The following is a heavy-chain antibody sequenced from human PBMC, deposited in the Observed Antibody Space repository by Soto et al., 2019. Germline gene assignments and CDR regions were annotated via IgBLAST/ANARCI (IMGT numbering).Heavy chain of an antibody. V-gene: IGHV1-18*01. Sequence: GASVKVSCKASGYTFTSYGISWVRQAPGQGLEWMGWISAYNGNTNYAQKLQGRVTMTTDTSTSTAYMELRSLRSDDTAVYYCARDPSGWYSVASDYWGQGTLVTVSS. CDR3: ARDPSGWYSVASDY. CDR2: ISAYNGNT. D-gene: IGHD6-19*01. CDR1: GYTFTSYG. J-gene: IGHJ4*02.